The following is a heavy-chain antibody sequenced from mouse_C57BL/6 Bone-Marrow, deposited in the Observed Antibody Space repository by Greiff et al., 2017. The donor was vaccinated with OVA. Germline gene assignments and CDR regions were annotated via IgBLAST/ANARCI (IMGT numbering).Heavy chain of an antibody. J-gene: IGHJ4*01. CDR2: IDPANGNT. CDR3: ARDPPYYRDYYAMDY. CDR1: GFNIKNTY. D-gene: IGHD2-14*01. Sequence: EVKLVESVAELVRPGASVKLSCTASGFNIKNTYMHWVKQRPEQGLEWIGRIDPANGNTKYAPKFQGKATITADTSSNTAYLQLSSLTSEDTAIYYCARDPPYYRDYYAMDYWGQGTSVTVSS. V-gene: IGHV14-3*01.